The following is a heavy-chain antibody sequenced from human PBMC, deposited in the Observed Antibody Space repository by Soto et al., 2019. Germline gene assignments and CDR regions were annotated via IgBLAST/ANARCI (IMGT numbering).Heavy chain of an antibody. Sequence: GESLKISCTASGYSFITYWIGWVRQMPGKGLEWLGVIYPGDSDSRYSPSFQGLVTISADKSVGTAYLQWSSLRASDTAMYYCARLVGATTSGFDYWGQGTLVTVSS. CDR3: ARLVGATTSGFDY. CDR1: GYSFITYW. CDR2: IYPGDSDS. V-gene: IGHV5-51*01. J-gene: IGHJ4*02. D-gene: IGHD1-26*01.